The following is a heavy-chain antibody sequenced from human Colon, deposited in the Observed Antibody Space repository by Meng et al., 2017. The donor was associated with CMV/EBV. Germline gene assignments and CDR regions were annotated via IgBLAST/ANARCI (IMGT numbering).Heavy chain of an antibody. D-gene: IGHD1-26*01. CDR1: GDSLRSHY. Sequence: ETLSLTCTASGDSLRSHYWRWIRQPPGKGLVWMANIKQDGSETYYVDLVKVRGTISRDNAKNSLYLQMNSLSAEDTAVYYCARGASASYRTPPGYWGQGTLVTVSS. V-gene: IGHV3-7*01. CDR2: IKQDGSET. J-gene: IGHJ4*02. CDR3: ARGASASYRTPPGY.